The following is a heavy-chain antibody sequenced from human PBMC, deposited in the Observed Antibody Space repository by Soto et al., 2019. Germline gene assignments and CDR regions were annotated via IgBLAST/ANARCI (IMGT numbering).Heavy chain of an antibody. Sequence: PGGSLRLSCAASGFTFSSYAMHWVRQAPGKGLEWVAVISYDGSNKYYADSVKGRFAISRDNSKNTLYLQMNSLRAEDTAVYYCARDYTQFERSSWYSLYYYYYGMDVWGQGTTVTVSS. V-gene: IGHV3-30*09. CDR1: GFTFSSYA. D-gene: IGHD6-13*01. CDR3: ARDYTQFERSSWYSLYYYYYGMDV. J-gene: IGHJ6*02. CDR2: ISYDGSNK.